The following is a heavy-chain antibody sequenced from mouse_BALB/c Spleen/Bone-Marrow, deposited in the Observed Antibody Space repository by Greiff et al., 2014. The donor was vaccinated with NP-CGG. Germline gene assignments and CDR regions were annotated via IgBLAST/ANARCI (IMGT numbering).Heavy chain of an antibody. CDR3: ARITTATGAMDY. D-gene: IGHD1-2*01. V-gene: IGHV2-9*02. CDR2: IWADGST. CDR1: GFSLTNYG. J-gene: IGHJ4*01. Sequence: VKLVESGPGLVAPSQSLSITCTVSGFSLTNYGVHWVRQPPGKGLEWLGVIWADGSTNYNSALMSRLSISKDNSKSQVFFKMNXXXXDDTAMYYCARITTATGAMDYWGQGTSVTVSS.